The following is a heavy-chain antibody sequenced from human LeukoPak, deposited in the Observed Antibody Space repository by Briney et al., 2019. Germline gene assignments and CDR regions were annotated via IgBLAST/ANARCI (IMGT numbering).Heavy chain of an antibody. CDR2: IIPILGIA. V-gene: IGHV1-69*04. J-gene: IGHJ4*02. D-gene: IGHD6-19*01. CDR3: ARDVAVAGFFDY. Sequence: SVKVSCKASGGTFSSYTISWVRQAPGQGLEWMGRIIPILGIANYAQKFQGRVTITADKSTSTAYMELSSLRSEDTAVYYCARDVAVAGFFDYWGQGTLVTVSS. CDR1: GGTFSSYT.